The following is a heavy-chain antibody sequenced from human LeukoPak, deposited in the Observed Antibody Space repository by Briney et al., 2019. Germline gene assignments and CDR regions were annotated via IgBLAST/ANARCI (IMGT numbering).Heavy chain of an antibody. CDR2: ISTYNGNT. D-gene: IGHD6-19*01. Sequence: ASVKVSCKASGYTFTSYGISWVRQAPGQGLEWMGWISTYNGNTNYAQNLQGRVTMTIDTSTSTAYMELRSLRSDDTAVYYCTRSLSIAVAATSVDNWGQGTLVTVSS. J-gene: IGHJ4*02. V-gene: IGHV1-18*01. CDR3: TRSLSIAVAATSVDN. CDR1: GYTFTSYG.